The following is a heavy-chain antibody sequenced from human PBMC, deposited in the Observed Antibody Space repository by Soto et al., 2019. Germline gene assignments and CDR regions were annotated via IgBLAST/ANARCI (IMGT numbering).Heavy chain of an antibody. V-gene: IGHV3-23*01. CDR3: AKYIGGYSYGYSDYYYGMDV. CDR1: GFTFSSYA. J-gene: IGHJ6*02. Sequence: GGSLILSCAASGFTFSSYAMSWVRQAPGKGREWVSAISGSGGSTYHADSVKGRFTISRDNSKNTLYLQMNSLRAEDTAVYYCAKYIGGYSYGYSDYYYGMDVWGQGTTVTVSS. D-gene: IGHD5-18*01. CDR2: ISGSGGST.